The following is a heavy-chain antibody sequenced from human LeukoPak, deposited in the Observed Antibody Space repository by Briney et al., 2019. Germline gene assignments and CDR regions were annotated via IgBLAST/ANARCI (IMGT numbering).Heavy chain of an antibody. V-gene: IGHV3-30*18. CDR3: AKARTYYYDSSRYYFDY. J-gene: IGHJ4*02. CDR2: ISYDGSNK. Sequence: PGGSLRLSCAASGFSFSSYGMHWVRQAPGKGLEWVAVISYDGSNKYYAGSVKGRFTISRDNSKNTLFLQMNSLRAEDTAVYYCAKARTYYYDSSRYYFDYWGQGTLVTVSS. CDR1: GFSFSSYG. D-gene: IGHD3-22*01.